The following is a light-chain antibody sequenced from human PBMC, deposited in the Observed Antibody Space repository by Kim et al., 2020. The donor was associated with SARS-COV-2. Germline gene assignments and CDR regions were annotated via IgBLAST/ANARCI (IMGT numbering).Light chain of an antibody. Sequence: ASGGDRVTITCRARQSIGIYLNWYQQKPGKAPILLIYAASSLQSGVPSRFSGSGSGAEFTLTISRLQPDDFATYYCQQTHSTLVTFGQGTRLEIK. J-gene: IGKJ5*01. CDR1: QSIGIY. CDR3: QQTHSTLVT. CDR2: AAS. V-gene: IGKV1-39*01.